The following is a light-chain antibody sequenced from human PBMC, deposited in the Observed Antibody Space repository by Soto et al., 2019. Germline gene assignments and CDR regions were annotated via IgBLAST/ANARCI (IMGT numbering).Light chain of an antibody. Sequence: QSALTQPASVSGSPGQSITISCTGTSSDVGGYNYVSWYQQHPGKAPKLMIYEVSNRPSGVSNRFSGSKSGNTASLTISGLQAEDEAEYYCSSYTNNNTLVFGTGTKLTVL. CDR1: SSDVGGYNY. CDR3: SSYTNNNTLV. J-gene: IGLJ1*01. CDR2: EVS. V-gene: IGLV2-14*01.